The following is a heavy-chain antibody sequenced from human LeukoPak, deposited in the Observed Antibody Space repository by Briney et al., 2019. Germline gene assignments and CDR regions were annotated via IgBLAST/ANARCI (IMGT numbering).Heavy chain of an antibody. D-gene: IGHD3-3*01. V-gene: IGHV3-21*01. J-gene: IGHJ3*02. Sequence: GGSLRLSCGASGFTFSSYSMNWVRQAPGKGLEWVSSISSSSSFIYYADSVKGRFTIFRDNAKNSLYLQMNSLRAEDTAVYYCARETLEGYDAFDIWGQGTMVTVSS. CDR1: GFTFSSYS. CDR2: ISSSSSFI. CDR3: ARETLEGYDAFDI.